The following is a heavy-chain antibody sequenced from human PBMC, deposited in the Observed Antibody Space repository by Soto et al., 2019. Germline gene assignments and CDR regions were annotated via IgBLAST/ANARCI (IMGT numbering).Heavy chain of an antibody. J-gene: IGHJ4*02. CDR3: ARADYYDSSGFYYDY. CDR2: IIPILDIT. Sequence: SVKVSCKLSGGAFRNYAISWMRQAPGQGLEWMGRIIPILDITNYAQKFQGRVTITADKSTTTAYMELSSLRSEDTAIYFCARADYYDSSGFYYDYWGQGTLVTVSS. V-gene: IGHV1-69*04. D-gene: IGHD3-22*01. CDR1: GGAFRNYA.